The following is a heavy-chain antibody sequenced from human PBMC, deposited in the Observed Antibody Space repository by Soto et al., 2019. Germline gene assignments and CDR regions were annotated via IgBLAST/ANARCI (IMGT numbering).Heavy chain of an antibody. CDR1: GFTFSIAW. Sequence: AGGSLRLSCAASGFTFSIAWMNWVRQAPGKGLEWVGRIKSKTDGGTTDYAAPVKGRFTISRDDSKNTLYLQMNSLKTEDTAVYYCTTAGSASIPRYYGMDVWGQGTTVTVSS. J-gene: IGHJ6*02. CDR2: IKSKTDGGTT. D-gene: IGHD2-15*01. V-gene: IGHV3-15*01. CDR3: TTAGSASIPRYYGMDV.